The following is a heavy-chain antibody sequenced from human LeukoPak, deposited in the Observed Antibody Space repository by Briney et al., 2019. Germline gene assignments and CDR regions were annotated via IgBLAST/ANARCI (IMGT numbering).Heavy chain of an antibody. D-gene: IGHD6-13*01. V-gene: IGHV1-2*02. CDR3: ARGGTAAAGTGWFDP. CDR1: GHIYTGYY. Sequence: ASVKVPCKSCGHIYTGYYMHWVRHPSAQGLEWMGCINPNSGGTNYAQKFQGRVTMTRDTSISTAYMELSRLRSDDTAVYYCARGGTAAAGTGWFDPWGQGTLVTVSS. CDR2: INPNSGGT. J-gene: IGHJ5*02.